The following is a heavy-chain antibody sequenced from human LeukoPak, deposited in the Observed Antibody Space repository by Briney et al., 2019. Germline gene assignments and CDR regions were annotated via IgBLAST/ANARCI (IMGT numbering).Heavy chain of an antibody. V-gene: IGHV3-23*01. J-gene: IGHJ4*02. D-gene: IGHD5-18*01. CDR1: AFTFSSYA. Sequence: GGSLRLSCAASAFTFSSYAMSRVRQAPGKGLEWVSAISGSGGSTYYADSVKGRFTISRDNSKNTLYLQMNSLRAEDTAVYYCAKVRVDTAMVTPNYFDYWGQGTLVTVSS. CDR2: ISGSGGST. CDR3: AKVRVDTAMVTPNYFDY.